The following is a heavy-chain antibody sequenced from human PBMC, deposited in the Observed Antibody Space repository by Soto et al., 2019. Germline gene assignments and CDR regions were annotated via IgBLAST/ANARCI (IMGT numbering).Heavy chain of an antibody. Sequence: ASVKVSCKASGYSFSFYGISWVRQAPGQGLEWMGWISGYNGDTKYAQKFQGRVTMTIDTSTTTAFMELRSLTSDDTAVYYCAKNGQPPYYYYGLDVWGQGTTVTVSS. D-gene: IGHD2-8*01. CDR2: ISGYNGDT. CDR1: GYSFSFYG. CDR3: AKNGQPPYYYYGLDV. J-gene: IGHJ6*02. V-gene: IGHV1-18*01.